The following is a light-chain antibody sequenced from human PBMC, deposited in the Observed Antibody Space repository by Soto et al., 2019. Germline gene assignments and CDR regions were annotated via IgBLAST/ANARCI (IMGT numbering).Light chain of an antibody. CDR2: AAS. CDR1: QSISGY. CDR3: QQTSSTPT. J-gene: IGKJ1*01. Sequence: DIQMTQSPSSLSASVGDRVTITCRASQSISGYLNWYQQKPGKAPKLLIYAASSLQSGVPSRFSGSGSGTDFTLTISSLQPEDFATYYCQQTSSTPTFDQGTKVEIK. V-gene: IGKV1-39*01.